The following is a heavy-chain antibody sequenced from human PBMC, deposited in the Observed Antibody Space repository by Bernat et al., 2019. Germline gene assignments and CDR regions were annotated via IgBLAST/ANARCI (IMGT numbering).Heavy chain of an antibody. V-gene: IGHV3-30*03. CDR1: GFTFSSYG. Sequence: VQLVESGGDLVQPGGSLKLSCAASGFTFSSYGMHWVRQAPGKGLEWVAVISYDGSNKYYADSVKGRFTISRDNSKNTLYLQMNSLRAEDTAVYYCAYSSSPLYYFDYWGQGTLVTVSS. CDR2: ISYDGSNK. CDR3: AYSSSPLYYFDY. J-gene: IGHJ4*02. D-gene: IGHD6-13*01.